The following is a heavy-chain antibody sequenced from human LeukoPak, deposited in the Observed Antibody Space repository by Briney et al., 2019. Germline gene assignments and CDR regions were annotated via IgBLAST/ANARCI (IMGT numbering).Heavy chain of an antibody. Sequence: PGGPLRLSCAASGVAFSSHYMTWVRQAPGKGLEWVANINEGGSVQNYVDSVKGRFTVSRDNAKNSLYLQMNSLRVEDTAVYYCARSHYGDLAWGQGTLVTVSS. V-gene: IGHV3-7*01. CDR2: INEGGSVQ. D-gene: IGHD4-17*01. CDR1: GVAFSSHY. CDR3: ARSHYGDLA. J-gene: IGHJ5*02.